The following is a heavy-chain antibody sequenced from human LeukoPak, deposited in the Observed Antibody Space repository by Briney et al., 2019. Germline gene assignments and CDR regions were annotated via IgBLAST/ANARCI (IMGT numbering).Heavy chain of an antibody. D-gene: IGHD1-26*01. J-gene: IGHJ4*02. Sequence: GGSLRLPCDASGFSFNTYTMYWVRQAPGQGLEWVSGIRNSDGMTYYADSVRGRFTISRDNAKNSLYLQMNSLRAEDTALYYCARVPYSGSRGAFDYWGQGTLVTVSS. CDR2: IRNSDGMT. CDR1: GFSFNTYT. V-gene: IGHV3-23*01. CDR3: ARVPYSGSRGAFDY.